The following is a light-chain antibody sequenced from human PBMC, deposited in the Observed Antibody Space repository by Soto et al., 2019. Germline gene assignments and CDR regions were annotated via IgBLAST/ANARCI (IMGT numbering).Light chain of an antibody. V-gene: IGKV1D-12*01. CDR3: PQANSFQLT. Sequence: DIQMTQSPSSVSASVGDRVTITCRASQGISSWLAWYQQKPGKAPKLLIYAASSLQSGVPSRFRGSGAFGELTLTVSSLQPEDFATYYCPQANSFQLTVGGGTKVDIK. CDR1: QGISSW. CDR2: AAS. J-gene: IGKJ4*01.